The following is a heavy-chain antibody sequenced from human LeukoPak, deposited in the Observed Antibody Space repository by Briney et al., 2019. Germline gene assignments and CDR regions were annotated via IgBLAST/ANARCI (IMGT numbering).Heavy chain of an antibody. CDR1: GGSISSYY. V-gene: IGHV4-59*01. J-gene: IGHJ2*01. D-gene: IGHD2-21*02. CDR3: ASSVLKSXRXYSPVVVTASQTYWYFDL. CDR2: IYYSGST. Sequence: SETLSLTXTVSGGSISSYYWSWIRQPPGKGLEWIGYIYYSGSTSYNPSLKSRVTISVDTSKNQFSLKLSSVTAAYTAVYYCASSVLKSXRXYSPVVVTASQTYWYFDLWGRGTLVTVSS.